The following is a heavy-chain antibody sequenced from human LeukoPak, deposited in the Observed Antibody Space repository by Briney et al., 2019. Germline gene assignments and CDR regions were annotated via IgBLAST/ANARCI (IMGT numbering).Heavy chain of an antibody. CDR3: ARRGSSSLEYYYMDV. J-gene: IGHJ6*03. CDR1: GYTFTGYY. D-gene: IGHD6-13*01. CDR2: INPNSGGT. V-gene: IGHV1-2*02. Sequence: ASVKVSCKASGYTFTGYYMHWVRQAPGQGLEWMGWINPNSGGTNYAQKFQGRVTMTRDTSISTAYMELSRLRSDDTAVYYCARRGSSSLEYYYMDVWGKGTTVTVSS.